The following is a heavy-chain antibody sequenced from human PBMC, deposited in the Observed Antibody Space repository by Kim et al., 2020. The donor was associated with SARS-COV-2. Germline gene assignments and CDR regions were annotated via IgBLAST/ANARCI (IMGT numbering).Heavy chain of an antibody. J-gene: IGHJ1*01. CDR3: ARPGIAVARAFQH. D-gene: IGHD6-19*01. CDR2: IYYSGST. V-gene: IGHV4-39*07. CDR1: GGSISSSSYY. Sequence: SETLSLTCTVSGGSISSSSYYWGWIRQPPGKGLEWIGSIYYSGSTYYNPSLKSRVTISVDTSKNQFSLKLSSVTAADTAVYYCARPGIAVARAFQHWGQG.